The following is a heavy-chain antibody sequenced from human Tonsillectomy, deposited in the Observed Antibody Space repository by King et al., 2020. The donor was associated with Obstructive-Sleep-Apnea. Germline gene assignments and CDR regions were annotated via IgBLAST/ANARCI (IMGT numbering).Heavy chain of an antibody. J-gene: IGHJ4*02. D-gene: IGHD6-19*01. Sequence: VQLVESGGGLVQPGRSLRLSCAASGFTFDDYAMHWVRQAPGKGLEWVSGISWNSGSIGYADSVKGRFTISRDNAKNSLCLQMNSLRAEDTALYYCAKDKEAVAGTVDYWGQGTLVTVSS. CDR1: GFTFDDYA. V-gene: IGHV3-9*01. CDR3: AKDKEAVAGTVDY. CDR2: ISWNSGSI.